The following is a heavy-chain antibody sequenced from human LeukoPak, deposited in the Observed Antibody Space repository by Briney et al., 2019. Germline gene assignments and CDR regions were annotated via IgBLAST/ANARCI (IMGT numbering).Heavy chain of an antibody. D-gene: IGHD6-19*01. Sequence: PGGSLRLSCAASGFTVSSNYMSWVRQAPGKGLEWVSSISSSSSYIYYADSVKGRFTISRDNAKNSLYLQMNSLRAEDTAVYYCARDLGVAVAGTGWEDYWGQGTLVTVSS. J-gene: IGHJ4*02. V-gene: IGHV3-21*01. CDR2: ISSSSSYI. CDR3: ARDLGVAVAGTGWEDY. CDR1: GFTVSSNY.